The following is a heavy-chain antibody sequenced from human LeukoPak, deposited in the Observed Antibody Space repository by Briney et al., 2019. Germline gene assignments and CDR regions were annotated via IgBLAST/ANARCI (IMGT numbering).Heavy chain of an antibody. V-gene: IGHV3-74*01. CDR1: GFTFSNYW. J-gene: IGHJ4*02. CDR3: AREDYTAVTGTLDY. CDR2: LNSDGSIT. Sequence: GGSLRLSCAASGFTFSNYWMHWVRHAPGKGLLWVSRLNSDGSITSYADSVKGRFTISRDNARNTLYLQMNSLRVEDTAVYYCAREDYTAVTGTLDYWGQGTLVTVSS. D-gene: IGHD6-19*01.